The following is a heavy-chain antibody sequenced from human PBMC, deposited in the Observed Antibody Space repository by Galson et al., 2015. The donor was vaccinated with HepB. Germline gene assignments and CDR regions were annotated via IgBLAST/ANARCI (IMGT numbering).Heavy chain of an antibody. D-gene: IGHD4-17*01. CDR1: GFTFSRLG. CDR3: ARDTSEYGDSAFDH. CDR2: IWYDAANK. V-gene: IGHV3-33*01. Sequence: SLRLSCAASGFTFSRLGMHWVRQAPGKGLDWVALIWYDAANKYHADSVKGRFTISRDNSKNMLYPQMNSLTAEDTAVYYCARDTSEYGDSAFDHWGQGILVTVSS. J-gene: IGHJ4*02.